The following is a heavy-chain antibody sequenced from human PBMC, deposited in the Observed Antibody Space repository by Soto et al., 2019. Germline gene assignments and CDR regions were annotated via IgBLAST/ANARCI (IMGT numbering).Heavy chain of an antibody. CDR2: INQDGSVK. D-gene: IGHD1-1*01. J-gene: IGHJ5*01. CDR1: GFTFRTYW. Sequence: GGSLRLSCAASGFTFRTYWMNWVRQAPGKGLEWVAKINQDGSVKYYVDSVRGRFTIPRDNAKNSLFLQMNSLRAEDTALYYWIGFPCFGTSDRGSWDREPLFTVSS. V-gene: IGHV3-7*01. CDR3: IGFPCFGTSDRGS.